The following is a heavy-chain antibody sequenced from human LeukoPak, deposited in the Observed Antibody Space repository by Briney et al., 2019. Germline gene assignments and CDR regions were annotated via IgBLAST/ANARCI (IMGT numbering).Heavy chain of an antibody. V-gene: IGHV4-39*02. Sequence: SETLSLTCTVSGGSISSYYWGWIRQPPGKGLEWIGSIYDSGSTYYNPSLKSRVTISVDTSKNQFSLKLNSVTAADTAVYYCARETPGAGHFDYWGQGSLVTVSS. D-gene: IGHD7-27*01. CDR1: GGSISSYY. CDR2: IYDSGST. CDR3: ARETPGAGHFDY. J-gene: IGHJ4*02.